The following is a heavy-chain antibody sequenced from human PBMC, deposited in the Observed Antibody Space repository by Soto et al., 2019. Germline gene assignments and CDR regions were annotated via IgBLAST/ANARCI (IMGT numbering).Heavy chain of an antibody. CDR2: MNPTSGNT. CDR3: ARGTWDGSSYYFDY. D-gene: IGHD6-6*01. Sequence: ASVKVSCKASGYTFTSYDINWVRQATGQGLEWMGWMNPTSGNTGYAHKFQGRVTMTRNTSISTAYMELSSLRSEVTAVYYCARGTWDGSSYYFDYWGQGTLVTVSS. CDR1: GYTFTSYD. J-gene: IGHJ4*02. V-gene: IGHV1-8*01.